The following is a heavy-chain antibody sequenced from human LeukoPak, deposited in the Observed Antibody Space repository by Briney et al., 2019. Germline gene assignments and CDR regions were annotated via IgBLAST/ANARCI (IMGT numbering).Heavy chain of an antibody. J-gene: IGHJ4*02. CDR1: GFTFNNYW. CDR3: TRSPDGFDY. D-gene: IGHD1-14*01. V-gene: IGHV3-7*03. Sequence: PGGSLRLSCAAFGFTFNNYWMSWVRQAPGKGLEWVANIKPDENEKFYVDSVKGRFTISRDNAKNSLYLQMNSLRAEDTALYYCTRSPDGFDYWGQGTLVTVSS. CDR2: IKPDENEK.